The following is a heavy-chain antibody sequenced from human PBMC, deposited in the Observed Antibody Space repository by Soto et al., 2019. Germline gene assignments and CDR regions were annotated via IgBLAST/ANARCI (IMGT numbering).Heavy chain of an antibody. CDR1: GFTFSNAW. D-gene: IGHD1-1*01. CDR2: IQSKTDGGTT. CDR3: TTTGTIDY. J-gene: IGHJ4*02. V-gene: IGHV3-15*01. Sequence: GGSLRLSCAASGFTFSNAWMTWVRQAPGKGLEWVGRIQSKTDGGTTYYAAPVKGRFTISRDDSKNEVCLQMNSLKTEDTAVYYCTTTGTIDYWGQGTLVTVSS.